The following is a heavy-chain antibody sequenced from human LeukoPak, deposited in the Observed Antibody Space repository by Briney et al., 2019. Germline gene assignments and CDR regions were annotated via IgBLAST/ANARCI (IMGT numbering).Heavy chain of an antibody. J-gene: IGHJ4*02. CDR2: FYNSGST. CDR3: ARVMWDTAMVIYY. V-gene: IGHV4-39*07. CDR1: GGSISSSRYY. D-gene: IGHD5-18*01. Sequence: PAETLSLTCTVSGGSISSSRYYWGWIRQPPEKRLVGIGSFYNSGSTFYNPSLKSRVTISVDTSKNQFSFMLTSVTAAEPAMYYCARVMWDTAMVIYYWGLGTTVFASS.